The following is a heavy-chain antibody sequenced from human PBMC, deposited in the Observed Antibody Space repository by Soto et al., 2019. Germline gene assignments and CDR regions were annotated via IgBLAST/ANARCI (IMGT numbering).Heavy chain of an antibody. CDR3: ARETPGSSWYFDY. Sequence: GGSLRLSCAVSGFTVSGNYMSWVRQAPGKRLEWVSVIYKDDSTYYTDSVKGRFTISRDNSKNTLYLQMNSLRAEDTAVYFCARETPGSSWYFDYWGQGTLVTVSS. V-gene: IGHV3-53*01. D-gene: IGHD6-13*01. CDR1: GFTVSGNY. CDR2: IYKDDST. J-gene: IGHJ4*01.